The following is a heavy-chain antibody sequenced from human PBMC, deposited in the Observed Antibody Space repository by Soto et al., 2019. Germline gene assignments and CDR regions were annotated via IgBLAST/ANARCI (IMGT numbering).Heavy chain of an antibody. CDR1: GGSISSGGYS. CDR3: ARVPDY. D-gene: IGHD2-2*01. CDR2: IYHSGST. V-gene: IGHV4-30-2*01. Sequence: PSETLSLTCAVSGGSISSGGYSWSWIRQPPGKGLEWIGYIYHSGSTYYNPSLKSRVTISIDRSKNQFSLKLSSVTAADTAVYYCARVPDYRGQGILVTVSS. J-gene: IGHJ4*02.